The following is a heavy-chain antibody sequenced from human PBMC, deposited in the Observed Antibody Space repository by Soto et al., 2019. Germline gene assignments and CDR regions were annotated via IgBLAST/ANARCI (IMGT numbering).Heavy chain of an antibody. Sequence: ASVKVSCKTSGYIFTSSPLNWFRQAPGQRPEWVGWIHTGNGDTNYAQKFQGRVTITADESTSTAYMELSSLRSEDTAVYYCASSITIFGVVTYNWFDPWGQGTLVTVS. CDR3: ASSITIFGVVTYNWFDP. D-gene: IGHD3-3*01. J-gene: IGHJ5*02. CDR2: IHTGNGDT. V-gene: IGHV1-3*04. CDR1: GYIFTSSP.